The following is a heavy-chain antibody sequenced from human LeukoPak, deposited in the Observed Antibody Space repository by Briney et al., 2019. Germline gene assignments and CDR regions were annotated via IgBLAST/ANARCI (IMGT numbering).Heavy chain of an antibody. J-gene: IGHJ4*02. D-gene: IGHD3/OR15-3a*01. V-gene: IGHV3-11*01. CDR1: EFIFSDHY. CDR3: ARAHALDYIY. Sequence: GGSLRLSCAASEFIFSDHYMSWIRQAPGKGLEWVSYISSGGSTKYYADSVKGRFTTSRDNAKNSLYLQMNSLRAEDTAVYYCARAHALDYIYWGQGTLVTVSS. CDR2: ISSGGSTK.